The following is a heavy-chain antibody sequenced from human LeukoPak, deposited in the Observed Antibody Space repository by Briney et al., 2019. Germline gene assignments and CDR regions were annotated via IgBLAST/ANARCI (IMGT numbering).Heavy chain of an antibody. Sequence: PSETLSLTCTVSGGSISSYYWSWIRQPPGKGLEWIGYIYYSGSTNYNPSLKSRVTISVDTSKNQFSLKLSSVTAADTAVYYCAGDGSGSWDMDVWGKGTTVTISS. CDR2: IYYSGST. V-gene: IGHV4-59*01. J-gene: IGHJ6*03. D-gene: IGHD3-10*01. CDR3: AGDGSGSWDMDV. CDR1: GGSISSYY.